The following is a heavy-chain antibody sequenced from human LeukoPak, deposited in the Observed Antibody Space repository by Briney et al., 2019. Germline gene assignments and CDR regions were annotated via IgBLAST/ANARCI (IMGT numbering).Heavy chain of an antibody. CDR1: GYTFTSYG. CDR2: INTKTGNP. Sequence: ASVKVSCKASGYTFTSYGMNWVRQAPGQGLEWMGWINTKTGNPSYAQGFTGRFVFSLDTSVSTAHLQISSLKADDTAVYYCARGFSYAPPYGMDVWGQGTTVTVSS. CDR3: ARGFSYAPPYGMDV. V-gene: IGHV7-4-1*02. D-gene: IGHD3-16*01. J-gene: IGHJ6*02.